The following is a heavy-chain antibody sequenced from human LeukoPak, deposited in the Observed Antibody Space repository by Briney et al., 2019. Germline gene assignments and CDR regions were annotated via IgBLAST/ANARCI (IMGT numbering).Heavy chain of an antibody. J-gene: IGHJ4*02. CDR3: AKNAVLLWFGDPSQGYFDY. D-gene: IGHD3-10*01. CDR2: ISYDGSIK. Sequence: GGSLRLSCAASGFTFSNYHIHWVRQAPGKGLEWVAVISYDGSIKYYADSVKGRFTISRDTSKNTVFLQMNSLRAEDTAVYYCAKNAVLLWFGDPSQGYFDYWGQGTLVTVSS. CDR1: GFTFSNYH. V-gene: IGHV3-30*04.